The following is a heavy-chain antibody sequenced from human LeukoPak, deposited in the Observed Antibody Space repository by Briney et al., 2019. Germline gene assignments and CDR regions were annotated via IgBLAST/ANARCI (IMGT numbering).Heavy chain of an antibody. J-gene: IGHJ4*02. V-gene: IGHV3-30*18. CDR1: GYTFTSYG. Sequence: SCKASGYTFTSYGMHWVRQAPGKGLEWVAVISYDGSNKYYADSVKGRFTISRDNSKNTLYLQMNSLRAEDTAVYYCAKALWDVYYFDYWGQGTLVTVSS. D-gene: IGHD1-26*01. CDR2: ISYDGSNK. CDR3: AKALWDVYYFDY.